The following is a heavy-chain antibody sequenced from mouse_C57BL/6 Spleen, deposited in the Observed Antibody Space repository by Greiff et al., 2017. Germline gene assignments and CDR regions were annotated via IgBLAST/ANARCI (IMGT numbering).Heavy chain of an antibody. Sequence: EVHLVESEGGLVQPGSSMKLSCTASGFTFSDYYMAWVRQVPEKGLEWVANINYDGSSTYYLDSLKSRFIISRDNAKNILYLQMSSLKSEDTATYYCASVYYGNYGYFDVWGTGTTVTVSS. J-gene: IGHJ1*03. CDR3: ASVYYGNYGYFDV. D-gene: IGHD2-1*01. V-gene: IGHV5-16*01. CDR1: GFTFSDYY. CDR2: INYDGSST.